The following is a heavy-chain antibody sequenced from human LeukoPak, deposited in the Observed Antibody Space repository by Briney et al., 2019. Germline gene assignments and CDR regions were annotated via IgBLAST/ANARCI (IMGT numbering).Heavy chain of an antibody. J-gene: IGHJ4*02. CDR2: ISSSGSTK. CDR3: ARETDSTLFDY. Sequence: GGSLRLSCAASGFTFSSYGMNWVRQAPGKGLEWVSYISSSGSTKYYADSVKGRFTISRDNAKNSLYVQMNSLRAEDTAVYYCARETDSTLFDYWGQGTLVTVSS. D-gene: IGHD2-2*01. CDR1: GFTFSSYG. V-gene: IGHV3-48*04.